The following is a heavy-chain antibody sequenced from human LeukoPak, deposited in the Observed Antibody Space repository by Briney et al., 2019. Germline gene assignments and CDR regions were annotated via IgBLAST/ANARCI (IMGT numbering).Heavy chain of an antibody. Sequence: ASVKVSCKASGYTFTGYYMHWVRQAPGQGLEWMGWINPNSGGTNYAQKFQGRVTMTRDTSISTAYMELGRLRSDDTAVYYCARHYYDTRGYYYETFDYWGQGTLVTVSS. D-gene: IGHD3-22*01. J-gene: IGHJ4*02. V-gene: IGHV1-2*02. CDR3: ARHYYDTRGYYYETFDY. CDR1: GYTFTGYY. CDR2: INPNSGGT.